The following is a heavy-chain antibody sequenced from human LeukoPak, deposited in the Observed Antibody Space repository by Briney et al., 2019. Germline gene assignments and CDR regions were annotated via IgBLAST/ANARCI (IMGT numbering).Heavy chain of an antibody. Sequence: PGGSLRLSXAASGFTFSSYAMSWVRQAPGKGLEWVSAISGSGGSTYYADSVKGRFTISRDNSKNTLYLQMNSLRAEDTAVYYCAKARGLWFGELSPRWGQGTLVTVSS. D-gene: IGHD3-10*01. CDR2: ISGSGGST. CDR1: GFTFSSYA. J-gene: IGHJ4*02. V-gene: IGHV3-23*01. CDR3: AKARGLWFGELSPR.